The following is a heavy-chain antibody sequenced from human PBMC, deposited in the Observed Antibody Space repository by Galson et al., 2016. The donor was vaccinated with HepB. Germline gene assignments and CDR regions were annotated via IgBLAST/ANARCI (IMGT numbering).Heavy chain of an antibody. CDR3: ARRNSGYRAGNWFDP. J-gene: IGHJ5*02. Sequence: SVKVSCKASGYTFTNYDISWVRQATGQGLEWMGWMNPKSGNTGYAPKFQGRLTMTSDTSRNTAYMELSRLRSEDTAVYYCARRNSGYRAGNWFDPWGQGTLVTVSS. D-gene: IGHD5-12*01. CDR2: MNPKSGNT. CDR1: GYTFTNYD. V-gene: IGHV1-8*02.